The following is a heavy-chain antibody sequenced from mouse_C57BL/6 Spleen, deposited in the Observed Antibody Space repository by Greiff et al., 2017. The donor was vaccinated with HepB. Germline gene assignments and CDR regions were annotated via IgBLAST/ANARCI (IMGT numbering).Heavy chain of an antibody. V-gene: IGHV1-18*01. CDR2: INPNNGGT. CDR1: GYTFTDYN. CDR3: ARSGDYYGSSWDFDY. Sequence: EVQGVESGPELVKPGASVKIPCKASGYTFTDYNMDWVKRSHGKSLEWIGDINPNNGGTIYNQKFKGKATLTVDKSSSTAYMELRSLTSEDTAVYYCARSGDYYGSSWDFDYWGQGTTLTVSS. D-gene: IGHD1-1*01. J-gene: IGHJ2*01.